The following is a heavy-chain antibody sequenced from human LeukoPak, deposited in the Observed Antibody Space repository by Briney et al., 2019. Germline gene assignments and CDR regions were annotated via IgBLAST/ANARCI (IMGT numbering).Heavy chain of an antibody. CDR3: ARGSCSGGVCYDAFDI. J-gene: IGHJ3*02. V-gene: IGHV4-4*07. D-gene: IGHD2-15*01. CDR2: IYSSGST. CDR1: GGSISNYY. Sequence: SETLSLTCNVSGGSISNYYWSWIRQPAGKGLEWIGRIYSSGSTNYKSSLKSRVTMSIDTSKNQFSLKLTSVTAADTAVYYCARGSCSGGVCYDAFDIWGQGTMVTVSS.